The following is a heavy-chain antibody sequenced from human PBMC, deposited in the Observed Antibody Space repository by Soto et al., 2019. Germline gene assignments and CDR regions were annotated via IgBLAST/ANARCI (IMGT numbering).Heavy chain of an antibody. J-gene: IGHJ6*02. D-gene: IGHD2-2*01. Sequence: QVQLVQSGAEVKKPGASVKVSCKASGYTFTSYGISWVRQAPGQGLEWMGWISAYNGNTNYAQKLQGRVTMTTDTSTSTAYMELRSLSSDDTAVYYCARTERDIVLVPAAKDPYYYGMDIWGQGTTVTVSS. V-gene: IGHV1-18*01. CDR1: GYTFTSYG. CDR2: ISAYNGNT. CDR3: ARTERDIVLVPAAKDPYYYGMDI.